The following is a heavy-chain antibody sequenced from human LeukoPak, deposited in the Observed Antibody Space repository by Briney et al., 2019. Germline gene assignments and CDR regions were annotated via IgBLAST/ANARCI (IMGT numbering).Heavy chain of an antibody. D-gene: IGHD3-3*01. J-gene: IGHJ4*02. CDR1: GGSISSSSYY. Sequence: PSETLSLTCTVSGGSISSSSYYWGWIRQPPGKGLEWIGSIYYSGSTYYNPSLKSRVTISVDTSKNQFSLKLSSVAAAGTAVYYCAGVASDYDFWSGSYHFDYWGQGTLVTVSS. V-gene: IGHV4-39*07. CDR3: AGVASDYDFWSGSYHFDY. CDR2: IYYSGST.